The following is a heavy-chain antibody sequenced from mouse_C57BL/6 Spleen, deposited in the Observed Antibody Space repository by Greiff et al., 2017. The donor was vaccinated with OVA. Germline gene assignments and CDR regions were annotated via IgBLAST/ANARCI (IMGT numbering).Heavy chain of an antibody. CDR3: ARGIDYYYGSSQAMDY. V-gene: IGHV1-19*01. CDR1: GYTFTDYY. Sequence: VQLQQSGPVLVKPGASVKMSCKASGYTFTDYYMNWVKQSHGKSLEWIGVINPYNGGTSYNQKFKGKATLTVDKSSSTAYMELNSLTSEDSAVYYCARGIDYYYGSSQAMDYWGQGTSVTVSS. CDR2: INPYNGGT. D-gene: IGHD1-1*01. J-gene: IGHJ4*01.